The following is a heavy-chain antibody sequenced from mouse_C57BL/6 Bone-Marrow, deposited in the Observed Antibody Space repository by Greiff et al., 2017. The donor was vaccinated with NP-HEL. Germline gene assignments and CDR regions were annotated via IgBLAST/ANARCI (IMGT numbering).Heavy chain of an antibody. CDR2: IFPGSGST. V-gene: IGHV1-75*01. CDR3: AQGKAMDY. J-gene: IGHJ4*01. CDR1: GYTFTDYY. Sequence: VKLMESGPELVKPGASVKISCKASGYTFTDYYINWVKQRPGQGLEWIGWIFPGSGSTYYNEKFTGKATLTVDKSSSTAYMLLSSLTSEDSAVYFCAQGKAMDYWGQGTSVTVSS.